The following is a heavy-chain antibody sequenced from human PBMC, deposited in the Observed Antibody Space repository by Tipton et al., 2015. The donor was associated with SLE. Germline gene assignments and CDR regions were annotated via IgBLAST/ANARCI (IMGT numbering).Heavy chain of an antibody. D-gene: IGHD3-22*01. CDR3: ASSRDYYDSSGDS. CDR1: GDTFIGYD. J-gene: IGHJ4*02. Sequence: QSGPEVKKPGASVKVSCKASGDTFIGYDVNWVRQATGQGLEWMGGINPNNGDTNYAQKYQGRVTMTRDTSISTAYMELSRLRSDDTAVYYCASSRDYYDSSGDSWGQGTLVTVSS. CDR2: INPNNGDT. V-gene: IGHV1-2*02.